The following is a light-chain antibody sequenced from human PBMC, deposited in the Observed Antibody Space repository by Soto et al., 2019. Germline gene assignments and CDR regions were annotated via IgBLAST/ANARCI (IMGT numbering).Light chain of an antibody. CDR1: QSVTSNY. CDR3: HQYSSSPPT. Sequence: EIVLTQSPATLSSSPGERATLSCRASQSVTSNYLAWYQQKPGQAPRLLVYGASSRATGISDRVSGSGSGPDCSLTISRLEPEDFAVYSCHQYSSSPPTFGQGTRLEIK. CDR2: GAS. J-gene: IGKJ5*01. V-gene: IGKV3-20*01.